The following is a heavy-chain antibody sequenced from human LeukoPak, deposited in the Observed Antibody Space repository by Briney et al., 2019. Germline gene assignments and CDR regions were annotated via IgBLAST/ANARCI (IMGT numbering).Heavy chain of an antibody. D-gene: IGHD3-22*01. CDR1: GGSISSSSYS. CDR3: ASRAPRYNYDRYLPIDY. Sequence: SETLSLTCTVSGGSISSSSYSWTWVRQPPGKGLEWIGYIYYSGSTYYNPSLKSRVTISVDTSKNQFSLKLSSVTAADTAVYYCASRAPRYNYDRYLPIDYWGQGTLVTVSS. V-gene: IGHV4-31*03. CDR2: IYYSGST. J-gene: IGHJ4*02.